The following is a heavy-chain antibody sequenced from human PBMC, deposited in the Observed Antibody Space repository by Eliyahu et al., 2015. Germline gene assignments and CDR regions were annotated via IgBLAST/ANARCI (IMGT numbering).Heavy chain of an antibody. J-gene: IGHJ4*02. CDR3: ARVIGAETKDY. CDR1: GYTFTGNY. Sequence: QVQLVQSGAEVXXPGASVKVSCKASGYTFTGNYIHWVRQAPGQGFEWMGWINPKNGGTNYARKFQGRVTMTRDTSISTAYMELSRLRFDDTAIYYCARVIGAETKDYWGQGTLVTVSS. V-gene: IGHV1-2*02. CDR2: INPKNGGT. D-gene: IGHD3-22*01.